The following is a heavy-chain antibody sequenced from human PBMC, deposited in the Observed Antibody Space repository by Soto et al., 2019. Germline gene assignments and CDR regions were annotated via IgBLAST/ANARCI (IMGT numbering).Heavy chain of an antibody. D-gene: IGHD2-2*02. CDR3: AREFRYCSSTSCYTKWFDP. V-gene: IGHV4-61*01. CDR2: IYYSGST. Sequence: SETLSLTCTVSGGSVSSGSYYWSWIRQPPVKGLEWIGYIYYSGSTNYNPSLKSRVTISVDTSKNQFSLKLSSVTAADTAVYYCAREFRYCSSTSCYTKWFDPWGQGTLVTVSS. J-gene: IGHJ5*02. CDR1: GGSVSSGSYY.